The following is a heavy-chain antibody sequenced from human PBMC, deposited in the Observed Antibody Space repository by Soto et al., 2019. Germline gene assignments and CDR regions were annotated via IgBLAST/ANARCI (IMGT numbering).Heavy chain of an antibody. Sequence: EVLMVESGGGSVQPGGSLRLSCAAPGFSIKNFEVNWVRQAPGKGLQWIAYLSTSGGTIYYADSVKGRFINSRDDANNSAQLQMNSLRVEDTAVYYCARARRMLPAAAKSLGLDVWGQGTNVSVTS. V-gene: IGHV3-48*03. CDR3: ARARRMLPAAAKSLGLDV. CDR1: GFSIKNFE. CDR2: LSTSGGTI. D-gene: IGHD2-2*01. J-gene: IGHJ6*02.